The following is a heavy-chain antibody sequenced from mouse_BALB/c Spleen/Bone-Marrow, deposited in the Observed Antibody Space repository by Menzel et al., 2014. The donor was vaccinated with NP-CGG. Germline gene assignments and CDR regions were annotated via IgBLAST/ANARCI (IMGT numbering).Heavy chain of an antibody. CDR2: IDPSDSYT. J-gene: IGHJ2*02. Sequence: QVQLQQSRADLVKPGASVKLSCKASGYTFTSYWMHWVKQRPGQGLEWIGEIDPSDSYTNYNQKFKGKATLTVDKSSSTAYMQLSSLTSEDSAVYYGARALYGDAVYWGQGTSLTVSS. CDR1: GYTFTSYW. D-gene: IGHD2-13*01. CDR3: ARALYGDAVY. V-gene: IGHV1-69*02.